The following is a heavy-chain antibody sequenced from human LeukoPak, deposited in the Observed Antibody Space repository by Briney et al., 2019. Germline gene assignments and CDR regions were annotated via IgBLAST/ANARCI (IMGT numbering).Heavy chain of an antibody. CDR1: GYSISSGDY. D-gene: IGHD3-10*01. V-gene: IGHV4-38-2*01. CDR3: ARGIYYLIEY. J-gene: IGHJ4*02. Sequence: SETLSLTCAVSGYSISSGDYWGWIRQSPGKGLEWIGNIFHSGSTYHNPSLKSRVTISVDTSKNEFSLKLSSVTAADTAVYYCARGIYYLIEYWGQGTLVTVST. CDR2: IFHSGST.